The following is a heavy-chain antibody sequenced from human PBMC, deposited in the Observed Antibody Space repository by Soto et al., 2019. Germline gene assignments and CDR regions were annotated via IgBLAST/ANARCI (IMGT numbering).Heavy chain of an antibody. D-gene: IGHD3-10*01. CDR2: ISAYNGNT. CDR3: ARDEGWFGDPTAFDY. Sequence: ASVKVSCKASGYTFTSYGISWVRQAPGQGLEWMGWISAYNGNTNYAQKIQGRVTMTTDTSTSTANMELRSLRSDDTAVYYCARDEGWFGDPTAFDYWGQGTLVTVSS. V-gene: IGHV1-18*01. CDR1: GYTFTSYG. J-gene: IGHJ4*02.